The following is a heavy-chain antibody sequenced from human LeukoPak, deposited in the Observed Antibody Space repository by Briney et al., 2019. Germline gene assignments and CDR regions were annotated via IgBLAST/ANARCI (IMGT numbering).Heavy chain of an antibody. D-gene: IGHD2-2*01. Sequence: TPSETLSLTCTVSGYSISSGYFWGWIRQPPGKGLEWIGIIYHSGSTYYNPSLKSRVTISVDTSKNQFSLKLTSVTAADTAVYYCASRSQSLPAAMGWFDPWGQGTLVTVSS. V-gene: IGHV4-38-2*02. J-gene: IGHJ5*02. CDR2: IYHSGST. CDR1: GYSISSGYF. CDR3: ASRSQSLPAAMGWFDP.